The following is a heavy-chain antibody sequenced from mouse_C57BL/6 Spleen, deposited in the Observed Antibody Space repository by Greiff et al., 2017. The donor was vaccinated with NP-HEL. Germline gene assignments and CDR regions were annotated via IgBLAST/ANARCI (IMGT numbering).Heavy chain of an antibody. CDR2: IWSGGST. CDR1: GFSLTSYG. Sequence: VQLKESGPGLVQPSQSLSITCTVSGFSLTSYGVHWVRQSPGKGLEWLGVIWSGGSTDYNAAFISRLSISKDNSKSQVFFKMNSLQADDTAIYYCASYYGNYGDYAMDYWGQGTSVTVSS. V-gene: IGHV2-2*01. CDR3: ASYYGNYGDYAMDY. D-gene: IGHD2-1*01. J-gene: IGHJ4*01.